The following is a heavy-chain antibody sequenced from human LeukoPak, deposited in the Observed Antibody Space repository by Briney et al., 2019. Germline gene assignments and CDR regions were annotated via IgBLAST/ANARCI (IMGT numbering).Heavy chain of an antibody. D-gene: IGHD5-24*01. J-gene: IGHJ4*02. CDR3: ARTPSRDGYSHIDF. CDR1: EFTFSSYG. V-gene: IGHV3-30*03. Sequence: GGSLRLSCAASEFTFSSYGMHWVRQAPGKGLEWVAVISYDGSNKYYADSVKGRFTISRDNSRNTMYLQMDSLRDDDTGVYFCARTPSRDGYSHIDFWGQGALVTVSS. CDR2: ISYDGSNK.